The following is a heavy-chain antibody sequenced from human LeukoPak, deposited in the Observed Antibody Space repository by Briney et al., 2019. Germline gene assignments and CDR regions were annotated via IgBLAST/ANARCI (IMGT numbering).Heavy chain of an antibody. J-gene: IGHJ4*02. CDR2: ISGTGGFT. CDR3: AKESKAETTFDSSGS. CDR1: GFTFSSYA. Sequence: GGSLRLSCAASGFTFSSYAISWVRQAPGKGLEWVSGISGTGGFTYYADSVKGRFTISRDNSKSTLYLQMSSLRVEDTAVYYCAKESKAETTFDSSGSWGQGTLVTVSS. V-gene: IGHV3-23*01. D-gene: IGHD3-22*01.